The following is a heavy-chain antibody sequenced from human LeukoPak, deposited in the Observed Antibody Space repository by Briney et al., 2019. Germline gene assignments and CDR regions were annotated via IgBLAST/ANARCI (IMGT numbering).Heavy chain of an antibody. CDR3: ARVDGSSSCPDY. J-gene: IGHJ4*02. CDR2: IKQDGSET. Sequence: PGGALRLSCAASGFTFSSYWMSWVRQAPGKGLEWVANIKQDGSETYYVDSVKGRFTISRDNAKNSLYLQTSGLRAEDTAVYYCARVDGSSSCPDYWGQGTLVTVSS. CDR1: GFTFSSYW. D-gene: IGHD6-13*01. V-gene: IGHV3-7*01.